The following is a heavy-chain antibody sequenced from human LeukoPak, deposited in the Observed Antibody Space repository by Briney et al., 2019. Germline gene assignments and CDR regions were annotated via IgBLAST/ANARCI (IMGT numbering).Heavy chain of an antibody. J-gene: IGHJ5*02. Sequence: QPGGSLRLSCAASGITVSQNDMSWVRQAPGRGLEWVSLIYADGATHYADSVKGRFTISRDNSKNTVYLEVNSLRPEDTAVYFCARDRAGRKAWVEFDPWGQGTLVTVSS. D-gene: IGHD3-10*01. CDR3: ARDRAGRKAWVEFDP. CDR2: IYADGAT. CDR1: GITVSQND. V-gene: IGHV3-66*02.